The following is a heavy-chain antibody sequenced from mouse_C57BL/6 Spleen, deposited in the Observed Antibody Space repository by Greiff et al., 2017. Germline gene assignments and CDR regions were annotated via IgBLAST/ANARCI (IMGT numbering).Heavy chain of an antibody. CDR3: ARGIITTEVATGAMDY. CDR1: GYTFTSYG. D-gene: IGHD1-1*01. J-gene: IGHJ4*01. Sequence: QVQLQQSGAELARPGASVKLSCKASGYTFTSYGISWVKQRTGQGLEWIGEIYPRSGNTYYNEKFKGKATLTADKSSSTAYMELRSLTSEDSAVYICARGIITTEVATGAMDYWGQGTSVTVSS. V-gene: IGHV1-81*01. CDR2: IYPRSGNT.